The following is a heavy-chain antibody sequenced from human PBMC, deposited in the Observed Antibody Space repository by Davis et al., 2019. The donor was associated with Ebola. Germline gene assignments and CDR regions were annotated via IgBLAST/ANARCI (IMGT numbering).Heavy chain of an antibody. CDR1: GYSISSGYY. CDR3: ARVSSSSWPLDY. V-gene: IGHV4-38-2*01. J-gene: IGHJ4*02. CDR2: IYHSGST. Sequence: PSETLSLTCAVSGYSISSGYYWGWIRQPPGKGLEWIGSIYHSGSTYYNPSLKSRVTISVDTSKNQFSLKLSSVTAADTAVYYCARVSSSSWPLDYWGQGTLVTVSS. D-gene: IGHD6-13*01.